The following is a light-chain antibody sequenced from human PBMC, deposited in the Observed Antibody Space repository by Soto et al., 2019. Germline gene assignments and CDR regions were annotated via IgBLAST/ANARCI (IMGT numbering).Light chain of an antibody. V-gene: IGKV3-15*01. J-gene: IGKJ5*01. Sequence: EILMTQSPATLSVSPGERATLSCRASQSVRSNLAWYQQKPGQAPRLLIYGASTRATDIPARFSGSGSGTEFTLTVSSLQSEDCAIYYCQQYNNWPPITFGHGTRLEIK. CDR3: QQYNNWPPIT. CDR2: GAS. CDR1: QSVRSN.